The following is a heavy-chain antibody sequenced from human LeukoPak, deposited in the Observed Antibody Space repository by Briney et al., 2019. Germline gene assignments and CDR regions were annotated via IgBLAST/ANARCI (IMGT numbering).Heavy chain of an antibody. CDR3: VRNPSSTRMLFDY. D-gene: IGHD2-2*01. CDR1: GFTFDDYA. CDR2: ISGISSNI. V-gene: IGHV3-48*03. J-gene: IGHJ4*02. Sequence: GRSLRLSCAASGFTFDDYAMHWVRQAPGKRLEWVSYISGISSNIQYADSVKGRFTISRDNAKNSLYLQMNSLRAEDTAIYYCVRNPSSTRMLFDYWGQGTLVTVSS.